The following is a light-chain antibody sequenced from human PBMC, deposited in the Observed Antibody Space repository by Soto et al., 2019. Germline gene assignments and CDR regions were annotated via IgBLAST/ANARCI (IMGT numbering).Light chain of an antibody. Sequence: QSALTQPRSVSGSPGQSVTISCTGTSSDVGGYNYVSWYQQHPGKAPKLMIYDVSKRPSGVPDRFSGSKSGNTASLTISGLQAEDEADYYCCSYAGRYTFYVFGTGTKPTVL. V-gene: IGLV2-11*01. CDR3: CSYAGRYTFYV. CDR1: SSDVGGYNY. CDR2: DVS. J-gene: IGLJ1*01.